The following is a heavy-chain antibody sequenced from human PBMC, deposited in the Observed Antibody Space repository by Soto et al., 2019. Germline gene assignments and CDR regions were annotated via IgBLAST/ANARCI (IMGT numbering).Heavy chain of an antibody. CDR3: VTTRGIAVGGSFDH. CDR1: GGSISSSSSY. V-gene: IGHV4-39*01. D-gene: IGHD6-13*01. Sequence: SETLSLTCTVSGGSISSSSSYWGWVRQPPGKGLEWMATIYSGSTYQNPSLKSRVTISVDTSKNQFSLKLSSVAAPDTAIYYCVTTRGIAVGGSFDHWGQGTLVTVPS. J-gene: IGHJ5*02. CDR2: IYSGST.